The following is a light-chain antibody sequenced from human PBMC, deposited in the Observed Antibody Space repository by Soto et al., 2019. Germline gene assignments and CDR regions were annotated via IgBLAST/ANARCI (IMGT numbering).Light chain of an antibody. CDR1: QELTCW. CDR3: QQAKRFPLT. J-gene: IGKJ5*01. V-gene: IGKV1-12*01. Sequence: DIQVTQSPSSVSASVGARFTVTFRASQELTCWLAWYQQRAGKAPKCLIYAASILQSGVLSRFSGSGFGTNFTLTIISLQPEDSATYFCQQAKRFPLTFGQGT. CDR2: AAS.